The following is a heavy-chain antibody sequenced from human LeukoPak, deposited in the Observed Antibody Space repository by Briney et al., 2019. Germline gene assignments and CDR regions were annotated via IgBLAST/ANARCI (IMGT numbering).Heavy chain of an antibody. D-gene: IGHD3-16*01. V-gene: IGHV4-34*01. CDR2: INQSGST. J-gene: IGHJ4*02. Sequence: SETLSLTCAVSGGSFSVHYWSWIRQPPGKGLEWIGEINQSGSTTYNPSLKSRVTLSVDTSKNQFSLTLSSVTAADTAVYYCATSYIGGFGKPDYWGQGTLVTVSS. CDR3: ATSYIGGFGKPDY. CDR1: GGSFSVHY.